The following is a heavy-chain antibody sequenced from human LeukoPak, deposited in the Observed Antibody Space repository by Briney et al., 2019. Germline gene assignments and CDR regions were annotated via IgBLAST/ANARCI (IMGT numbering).Heavy chain of an antibody. J-gene: IGHJ3*01. CDR2: IRVGDVT. Sequence: GGSLRLSCAASGFAVSNKFMYWVRQAPGKGLEWVSVIRVGDVTHYADSVKGRFTTSRDSSKNTVYLQMESLRVEDTAVYYCAREDNGGATDGGFDVWGHGTVVTVSS. CDR3: AREDNGGATDGGFDV. CDR1: GFAVSNKF. D-gene: IGHD3-16*01. V-gene: IGHV3-53*01.